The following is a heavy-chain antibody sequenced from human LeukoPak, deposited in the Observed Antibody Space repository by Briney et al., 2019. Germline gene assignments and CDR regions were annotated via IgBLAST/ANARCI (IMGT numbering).Heavy chain of an antibody. Sequence: GGSLRLSCAASGFTFSSYAMHWVRQAPGKGLVWVSRINSDGSSTSYADSVKGRFTISRDNAKNTLYLQMNSLRAEDTAVYYCARGTDYAMNAFDIWGQGTMVTVSS. D-gene: IGHD4-17*01. CDR2: INSDGSST. V-gene: IGHV3-74*01. CDR3: ARGTDYAMNAFDI. J-gene: IGHJ3*02. CDR1: GFTFSSYA.